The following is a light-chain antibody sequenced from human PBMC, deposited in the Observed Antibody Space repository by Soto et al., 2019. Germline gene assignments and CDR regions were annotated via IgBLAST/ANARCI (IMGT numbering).Light chain of an antibody. CDR3: ATWDDSLNRWV. Sequence: QSVLTQPPSASGTPGQRVTISCSGITSHMESNAVNWYQQLPGTAPRLLIYNYSQRPSGVPDRFSGSKSGTSASLAISGLQSEAAADYYCATWDDSLNRWVFGGGTKVTVL. V-gene: IGLV1-44*01. CDR1: TSHMESNA. CDR2: NYS. J-gene: IGLJ3*02.